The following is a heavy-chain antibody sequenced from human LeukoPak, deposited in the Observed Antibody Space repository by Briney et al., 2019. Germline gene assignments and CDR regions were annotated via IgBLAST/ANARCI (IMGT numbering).Heavy chain of an antibody. Sequence: PSETLSLTCTVSGGSISSYYWSWIRQPPGKGLEWIGYIHYSGNTNYNPSLKSRVTISVDTSKNQFSLKLSSLTAADTAVYYCARTHVNDDFWSGYPPAIWFDPWGQGMLVTVSS. D-gene: IGHD3-3*01. V-gene: IGHV4-59*01. CDR3: ARTHVNDDFWSGYPPAIWFDP. J-gene: IGHJ5*02. CDR1: GGSISSYY. CDR2: IHYSGNT.